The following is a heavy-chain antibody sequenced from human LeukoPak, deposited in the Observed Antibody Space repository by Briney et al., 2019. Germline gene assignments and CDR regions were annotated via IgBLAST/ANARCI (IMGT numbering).Heavy chain of an antibody. Sequence: GGSLRLSCAASGFTFSSYWMSWVRQAPGKGLEWVANIKQDGSEKYYVDSVKGRFTISRDNAKNSLYLQMNSLRAEDTAVYYCVRDLVDYDFWSGPSWGQGTLVTVSS. J-gene: IGHJ5*02. CDR1: GFTFSSYW. V-gene: IGHV3-7*01. CDR2: IKQDGSEK. CDR3: VRDLVDYDFWSGPS. D-gene: IGHD3-3*01.